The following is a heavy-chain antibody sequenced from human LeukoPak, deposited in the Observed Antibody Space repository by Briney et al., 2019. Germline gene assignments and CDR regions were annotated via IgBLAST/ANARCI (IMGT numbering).Heavy chain of an antibody. D-gene: IGHD3-22*01. V-gene: IGHV4-39*01. CDR1: GNSISSYY. CDR3: ARQQRITMIVVVITTGNWFDP. Sequence: SETLSLTCTVFGNSISSYYWSWIRQPPGKGLEWIGSIYYSGSTYYNPSLKSRVTISVDTSKNQFSLKLSSVTAADTAVYYCARQQRITMIVVVITTGNWFDPWGQGTLVTVSS. J-gene: IGHJ5*02. CDR2: IYYSGST.